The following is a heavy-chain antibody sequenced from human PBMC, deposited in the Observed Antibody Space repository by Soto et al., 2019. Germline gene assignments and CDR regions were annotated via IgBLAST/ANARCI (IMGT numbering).Heavy chain of an antibody. CDR3: ASDAITTVFDF. Sequence: ASVKVSCKASGHTFTRYAMHWVRQAPGQRLEWMGWINAGDGNTKYSQKFQGRVTITRDTSASTAYMELSSLRSEDTAVYVCASDAITTVFDFSGQRTLVPVAS. V-gene: IGHV1-3*01. CDR1: GHTFTRYA. D-gene: IGHD4-4*01. CDR2: INAGDGNT. J-gene: IGHJ4*02.